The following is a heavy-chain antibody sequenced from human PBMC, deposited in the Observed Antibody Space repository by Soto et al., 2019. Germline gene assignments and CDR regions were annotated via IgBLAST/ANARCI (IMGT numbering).Heavy chain of an antibody. CDR2: ISYDGSNK. V-gene: IGHV3-30*18. CDR1: GFTFSSYG. D-gene: IGHD6-13*01. J-gene: IGHJ6*02. Sequence: QVQLVESGGGVVQPGRSLRLSCAASGFTFSSYGMHWVRQAPGKGLEWVAVISYDGSNKYYADSVKGRFTISRDNSKNTLYLQMNSLRAEDTAVYYCANSVAYSSRWYAGEYYYYYGMYVWCQETTVTVSS. CDR3: ANSVAYSSRWYAGEYYYYYGMYV.